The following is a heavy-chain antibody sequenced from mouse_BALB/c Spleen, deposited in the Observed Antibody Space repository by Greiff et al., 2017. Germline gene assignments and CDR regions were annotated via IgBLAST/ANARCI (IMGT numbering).Heavy chain of an antibody. Sequence: EVQLQESGPGLVKPSQSLSLTCSVTGYSITSGYYWNWIRQFPGNKLEWMGYISYDGSNNYNPSLKNRISITRDTSKNQFFLKLNSVTTEDTATYYCARVNRGFDYWGQGTTLTVSS. CDR3: ARVNRGFDY. CDR2: ISYDGSN. V-gene: IGHV3-6*02. J-gene: IGHJ2*01. CDR1: GYSITSGYY.